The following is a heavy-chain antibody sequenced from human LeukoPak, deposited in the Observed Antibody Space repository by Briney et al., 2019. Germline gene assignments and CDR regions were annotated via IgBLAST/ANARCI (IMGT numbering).Heavy chain of an antibody. Sequence: GASVKVSCTASGYTFTSYYMHWVRQAPGQGLEWMGIINPSGGSTSYAQRFQGRVTMTRDTSTSTVYMELSSLRSEDTAVYYCARDGGGSHYPYYYYMDVWGKGTTVTVSS. V-gene: IGHV1-46*01. CDR1: GYTFTSYY. D-gene: IGHD1-26*01. CDR3: ARDGGGSHYPYYYYMDV. CDR2: INPSGGST. J-gene: IGHJ6*03.